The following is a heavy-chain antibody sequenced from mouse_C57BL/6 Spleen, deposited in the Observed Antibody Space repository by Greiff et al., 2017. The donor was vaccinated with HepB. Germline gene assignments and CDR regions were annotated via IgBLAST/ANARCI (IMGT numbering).Heavy chain of an antibody. D-gene: IGHD3-3*01. Sequence: QVQLQQSGAELVRPGASVTLSCKASGYTFTDYEMHWVKQTPVHGLEWIGAIDPETGGTAYNQKFKGKAILTADKSSSTAYMELRNLTSEDSAVYYSTRYTTGPLAMDYWGQGTSVTVSS. J-gene: IGHJ4*01. V-gene: IGHV1-15*01. CDR3: TRYTTGPLAMDY. CDR1: GYTFTDYE. CDR2: IDPETGGT.